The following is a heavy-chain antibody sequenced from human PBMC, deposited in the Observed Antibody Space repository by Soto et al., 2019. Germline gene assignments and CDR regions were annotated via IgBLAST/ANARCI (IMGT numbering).Heavy chain of an antibody. Sequence: GGSLRLSCAASGFTFSSYSMNWVRQAPGKGLEWVSSISSSSSYIYYADSVKGRFTISRDNAKNSLYLQMNSLRAEDTAVYYCARDLSGGASSSSFDYWGQGTLVTVSS. CDR3: ARDLSGGASSSSFDY. D-gene: IGHD6-6*01. J-gene: IGHJ4*02. CDR1: GFTFSSYS. V-gene: IGHV3-21*01. CDR2: ISSSSSYI.